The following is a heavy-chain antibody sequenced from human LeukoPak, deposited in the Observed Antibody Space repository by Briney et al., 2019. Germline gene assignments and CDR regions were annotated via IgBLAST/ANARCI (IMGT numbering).Heavy chain of an antibody. Sequence: GGSLRLSCAAPGFTFTSYGMHWVRQAPGKGLEWVAVISYDGSNKYYADSVKGRVTISRDNSKNMLYLQMNSLRAEDTAVYYCAKQLRLSDYFYYYMDVWGKGTTVTVSS. CDR2: ISYDGSNK. D-gene: IGHD3-16*01. V-gene: IGHV3-30*18. J-gene: IGHJ6*03. CDR1: GFTFTSYG. CDR3: AKQLRLSDYFYYYMDV.